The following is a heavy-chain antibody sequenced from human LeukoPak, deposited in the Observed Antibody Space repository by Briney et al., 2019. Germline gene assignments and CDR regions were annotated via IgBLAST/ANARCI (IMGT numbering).Heavy chain of an antibody. CDR3: ARGGRAAARNWFDP. Sequence: GSLRLSCAASGFTFSSYAMSWIRQPPGKGLEWIGEINHSGSTNYNPSLKSRVTISVDTSKNQFSLKLSSVTAADTAVYYCARGGRAAARNWFDPWGQGTLVTVSS. CDR2: INHSGST. J-gene: IGHJ5*02. CDR1: GFTFSSYA. V-gene: IGHV4-34*01. D-gene: IGHD6-13*01.